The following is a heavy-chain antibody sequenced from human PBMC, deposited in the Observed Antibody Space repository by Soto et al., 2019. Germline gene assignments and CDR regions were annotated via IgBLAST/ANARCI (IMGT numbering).Heavy chain of an antibody. Sequence: APVKVSSNASGYTFTSYGISWARQAPGQGLEWMRWISAYNGNTNYAQKLQGRVTMTTDTSTSTAYMELRSLRSDDTAVYYCARDVARTSHDYWGQGTRVTVSS. CDR3: ARDVARTSHDY. D-gene: IGHD2-15*01. J-gene: IGHJ4*02. V-gene: IGHV1-18*01. CDR2: ISAYNGNT. CDR1: GYTFTSYG.